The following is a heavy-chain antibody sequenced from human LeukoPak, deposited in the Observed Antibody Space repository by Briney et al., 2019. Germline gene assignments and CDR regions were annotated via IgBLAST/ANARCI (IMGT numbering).Heavy chain of an antibody. CDR1: GYSISSGYY. CDR3: ATGLYGDYEDAFDI. CDR2: IYHSGST. V-gene: IGHV4-38-2*02. Sequence: ASETLSLTCTVSGYSISSGYYWGWIRQPPGKGLEWIGSIYHSGSTYYNPSLKSRVTISVDTSKNQFSLKLRSVTAADTAVYYCATGLYGDYEDAFDIWGQGTMVTVSS. J-gene: IGHJ3*02. D-gene: IGHD4-17*01.